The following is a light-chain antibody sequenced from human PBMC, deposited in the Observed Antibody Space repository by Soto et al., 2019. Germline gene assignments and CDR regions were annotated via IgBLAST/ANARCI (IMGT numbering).Light chain of an antibody. CDR1: QSISIY. CDR2: AAS. J-gene: IGKJ1*01. Sequence: DIQMTQSPSSLSASVGDRVTITCRASQSISIYLNWYQQKPGQATKLLIYAASSLQSGVPSRFSGSGSATDFTLTISSLQPEEFATYYWQQSYSTPRTFGQGTKVEIK. V-gene: IGKV1-39*01. CDR3: QQSYSTPRT.